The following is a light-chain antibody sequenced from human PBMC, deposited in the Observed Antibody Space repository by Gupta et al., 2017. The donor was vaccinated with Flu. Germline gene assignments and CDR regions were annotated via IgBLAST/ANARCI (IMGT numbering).Light chain of an antibody. CDR1: GTNIGAGYD. CDR3: QSSDFGLSGIVV. Sequence: TISCTGRGTNIGAGYDVNWYQQLPGAAPKLLIFHDNNRPSGVPDRFSGSKSGASAALAIAGLQDEEEGYYYCQSSDFGLSGIVVFGGGTKLTVL. J-gene: IGLJ2*01. CDR2: HDN. V-gene: IGLV1-40*03.